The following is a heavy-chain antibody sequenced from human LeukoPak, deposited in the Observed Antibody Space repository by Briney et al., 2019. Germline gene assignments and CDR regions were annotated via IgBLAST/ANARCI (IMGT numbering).Heavy chain of an antibody. CDR1: GYSFTSYW. CDR3: ARLTYYYDSSGQSGPFDY. D-gene: IGHD3-22*01. J-gene: IGHJ4*02. V-gene: IGHV5-51*01. CDR2: IYPGDSDT. Sequence: ESLKISCKVSGYSFTSYWIGWVRQMPGKGLEWMGIIYPGDSDTRYSPSFQGQVTISADKSISTAYLQWSSLKVSDTAMYYCARLTYYYDSSGQSGPFDYWGQGTLVTVSS.